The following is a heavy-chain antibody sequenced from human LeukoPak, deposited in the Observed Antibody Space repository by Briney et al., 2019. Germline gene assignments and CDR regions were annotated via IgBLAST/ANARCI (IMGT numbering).Heavy chain of an antibody. CDR3: ARGGDGYNSHYFDY. D-gene: IGHD5-24*01. CDR1: GGSFSGYY. CDR2: INHSGST. V-gene: IGHV4-34*01. J-gene: IGHJ4*02. Sequence: PSETLSLTCAVYGGSFSGYYWSWIRQPPGKGLEWIGEINHSGSTNYNPSLKSRVTISVDTSKNQFSLKLSSATAADTAVYYCARGGDGYNSHYFDYWGQGTLVTVFS.